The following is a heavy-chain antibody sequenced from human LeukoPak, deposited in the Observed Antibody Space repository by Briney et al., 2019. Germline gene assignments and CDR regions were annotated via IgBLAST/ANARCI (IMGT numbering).Heavy chain of an antibody. J-gene: IGHJ4*02. CDR1: GGSISSYY. D-gene: IGHD3-10*01. V-gene: IGHV4-59*12. CDR2: IYYSGST. CDR3: PRPSGSSRTLAY. Sequence: SETLSLTCTVSGGSISSYYWSWIRQPAGKGLEWIGCIYYSGSTNYNPSLKSRVTISLDTSKNQFSLNLTSVTAADMAVYYCPRPSGSSRTLAYWGQGTLVTVSS.